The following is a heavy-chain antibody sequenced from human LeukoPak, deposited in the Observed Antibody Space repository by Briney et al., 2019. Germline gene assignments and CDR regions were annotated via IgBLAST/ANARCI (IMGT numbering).Heavy chain of an antibody. J-gene: IGHJ4*02. Sequence: SETLSLTCTVSGGSISSSSYYWGWIRQPPGKGLEWIGSIYYSGSTYYNPSLKSRVTISVDTSKNQFSLKLSSVTAADTAVYYCARDIVPYIWGQGTLVTVSS. CDR2: IYYSGST. CDR3: ARDIVPYI. CDR1: GGSISSSSYY. D-gene: IGHD2-8*01. V-gene: IGHV4-39*07.